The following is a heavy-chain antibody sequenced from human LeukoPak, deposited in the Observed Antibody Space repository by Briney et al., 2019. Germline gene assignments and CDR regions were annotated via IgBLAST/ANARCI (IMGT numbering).Heavy chain of an antibody. V-gene: IGHV3-11*01. J-gene: IGHJ4*02. CDR1: GFTFSDYY. Sequence: GGSLRLSCTASGFTFSDYYKNWIRQAPGKGLEWLSHISGDSDTIYYADSVKGRFSISRDNAKNSVFLQMNTLRPEDTAVYFCARDRPTAVILFDYWGLGTLVTVSS. CDR3: ARDRPTAVILFDY. D-gene: IGHD2-2*01. CDR2: ISGDSDTI.